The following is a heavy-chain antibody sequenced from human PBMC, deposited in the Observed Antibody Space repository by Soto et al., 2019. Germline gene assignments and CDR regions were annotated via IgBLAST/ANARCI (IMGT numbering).Heavy chain of an antibody. V-gene: IGHV4-31*03. D-gene: IGHD3-3*01. Sequence: QVQLQESGPGLLKPSQTLSLTCTVSGGSISSCGYYWIWFRQHPGKGLEWIAYIYYSGRTYYNPSLKSRVTISVDTSKNQFSLKLSSVTAADTAVYYCARGLAGFFWSGRSDNWCDPWGQGTLVTVSS. CDR3: ARGLAGFFWSGRSDNWCDP. J-gene: IGHJ5*02. CDR2: IYYSGRT. CDR1: GGSISSCGYY.